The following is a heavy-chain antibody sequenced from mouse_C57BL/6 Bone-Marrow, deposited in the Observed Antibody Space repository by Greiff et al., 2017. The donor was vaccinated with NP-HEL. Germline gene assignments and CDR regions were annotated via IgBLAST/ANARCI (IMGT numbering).Heavy chain of an antibody. D-gene: IGHD1-1*01. CDR1: GYSITSGYY. Sequence: EVKLMESGPGLVKPSQSLSLTCSVTGYSITSGYYWNWIRQFPGNKLEWMGYISYDGSNNYNPSLKNRISITRDTSKNQFFLKLNSVTTEDTATYYCARGELTVVAHWGQGTTLTVSS. J-gene: IGHJ2*01. CDR3: ARGELTVVAH. V-gene: IGHV3-6*01. CDR2: ISYDGSN.